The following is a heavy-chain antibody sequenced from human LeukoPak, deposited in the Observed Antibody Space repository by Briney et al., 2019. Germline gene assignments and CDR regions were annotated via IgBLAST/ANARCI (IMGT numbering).Heavy chain of an antibody. CDR3: AKDEGSSWYLYYMDV. Sequence: SGGSLRLSCAASGFTFSSYGMSWVRQAPGKGLEWVSAISGSGGSTYYADSVKGRFTISRDNSKNTLYLQMNSLRAEDTAVYYCAKDEGSSWYLYYMDVWGKGTTVTISS. V-gene: IGHV3-23*01. CDR1: GFTFSSYG. CDR2: ISGSGGST. D-gene: IGHD6-13*01. J-gene: IGHJ6*03.